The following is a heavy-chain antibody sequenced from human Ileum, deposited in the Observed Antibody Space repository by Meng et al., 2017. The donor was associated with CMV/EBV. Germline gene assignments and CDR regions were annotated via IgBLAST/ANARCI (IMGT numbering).Heavy chain of an antibody. CDR2: ISANGGTT. D-gene: IGHD6-19*01. CDR1: GFTFSSHD. V-gene: IGHV3-23*01. Sequence: SGFTFSSHDMNWVRQTPEKGLEWVAGISANGGTTYYTDSVKGRFTVSRDNSQKTLFLQMYSLRAEDSAVYYCAKARDSSGWYSGPEYWGQGTLVTVSS. J-gene: IGHJ4*02. CDR3: AKARDSSGWYSGPEY.